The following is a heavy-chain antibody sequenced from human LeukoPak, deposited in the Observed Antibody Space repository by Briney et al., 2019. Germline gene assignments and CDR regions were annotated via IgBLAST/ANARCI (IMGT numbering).Heavy chain of an antibody. D-gene: IGHD4-17*01. J-gene: IGHJ4*02. CDR3: ARGKGYGDLYYFDY. V-gene: IGHV4-59*01. CDR2: IYYSGST. CDR1: GGSISSYY. Sequence: SETLSLTCTVSGGSISSYYWSWIRQPPGKGLDWIGYIYYSGSTNYNPSLKSRVTISVDTSKNQFSLKLSSVTAADTAVYYCARGKGYGDLYYFDYWGQGTLVTVSS.